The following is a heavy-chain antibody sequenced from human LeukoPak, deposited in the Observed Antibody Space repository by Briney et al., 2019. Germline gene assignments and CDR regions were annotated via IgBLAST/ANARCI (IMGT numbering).Heavy chain of an antibody. CDR2: ISGSGGST. J-gene: IGHJ5*02. CDR3: AKDLRVVVTAA. CDR1: GFTFSNAW. Sequence: GGSLRLSCAASGFTFSNAWMSWVRQAPGKGLEWVSAISGSGGSTYYADSVKGRFTISRDNSKNTLYLQMNSLRAEDTAVYYCAKDLRVVVTAAWGQGTLVTVSS. V-gene: IGHV3-23*01. D-gene: IGHD2-21*02.